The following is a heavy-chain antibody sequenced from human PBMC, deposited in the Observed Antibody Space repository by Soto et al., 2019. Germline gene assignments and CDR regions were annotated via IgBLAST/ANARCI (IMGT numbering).Heavy chain of an antibody. V-gene: IGHV1-69*01. CDR1: GGSFNRHT. CDR2: IIPIFGTA. CDR3: ARGWGYDSTDYYYAY. D-gene: IGHD3-22*01. J-gene: IGHJ4*02. Sequence: QVQLVQSGAEVRKPGSSVRVSCKASGGSFNRHTIRWVRQAPGQGLEWMGGIIPIFGTANHAQKFQGRVTIIADESTSTVYMELSSLRSDDTAIYYWARGWGYDSTDYYYAYWGQGTLVIVSS.